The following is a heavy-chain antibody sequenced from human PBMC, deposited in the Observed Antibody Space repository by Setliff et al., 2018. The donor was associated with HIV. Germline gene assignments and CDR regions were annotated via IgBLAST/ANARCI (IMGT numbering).Heavy chain of an antibody. CDR1: GYSISSGYY. CDR2: IYHSGST. CDR3: ARPKLIAAAGTKDLYYFDY. J-gene: IGHJ4*02. Sequence: SETLSLTCTVSGYSISSGYYWGWIRQPPGKGLEWIGSIYHSGSTYYNPSLKSRVTISVDTSKNQVSLKLSSVTAADTAVYYCARPKLIAAAGTKDLYYFDYWGQGTLVTVS. D-gene: IGHD6-13*01. V-gene: IGHV4-38-2*02.